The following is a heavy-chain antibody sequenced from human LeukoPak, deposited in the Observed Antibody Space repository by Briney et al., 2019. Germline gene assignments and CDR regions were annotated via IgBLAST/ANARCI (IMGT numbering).Heavy chain of an antibody. D-gene: IGHD3-10*01. CDR2: INHSGST. J-gene: IGHJ4*02. CDR1: GGSFSGYY. Sequence: PSETLSLTCAVYGGSFSGYYWSWIRQPPGKGLEWIGEINHSGSTNYNPSLKSRVTISVDTSKNQFSLKLSSVAAADTAVYYCARDPYHSASGNFPWGQGTLVTVSS. V-gene: IGHV4-34*01. CDR3: ARDPYHSASGNFP.